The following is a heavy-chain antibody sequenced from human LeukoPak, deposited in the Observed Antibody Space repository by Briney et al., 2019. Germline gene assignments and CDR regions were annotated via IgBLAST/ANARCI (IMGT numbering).Heavy chain of an antibody. J-gene: IGHJ4*02. CDR3: VRGTGY. CDR1: GFTFSTHV. Sequence: GGSLRLSCSVSGFTFSTHVMHWVRQAPGKGLEYVSAISSNGDNTYYADSVKGRFTISRDNSKNTLYLQMSSLRADDTAVYYCVRGTGYWGLGTLVTVSS. CDR2: ISSNGDNT. V-gene: IGHV3-64D*06.